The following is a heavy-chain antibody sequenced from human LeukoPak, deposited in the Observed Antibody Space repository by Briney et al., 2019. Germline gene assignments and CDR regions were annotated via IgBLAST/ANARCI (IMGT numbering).Heavy chain of an antibody. D-gene: IGHD5-12*01. CDR3: ARDERLSLVATRTYYYYMDV. CDR1: GFTFSSYS. CDR2: ISSSSYI. Sequence: GGSLRLSCAASGFTFSSYSMNWVRQAPGKGLEWVSSISSSSYIYYADSVKGRSTISRDNAKNSLYLQMNSLRAEDTAVYYCARDERLSLVATRTYYYYMDVWGKGTTVTVSS. V-gene: IGHV3-21*01. J-gene: IGHJ6*03.